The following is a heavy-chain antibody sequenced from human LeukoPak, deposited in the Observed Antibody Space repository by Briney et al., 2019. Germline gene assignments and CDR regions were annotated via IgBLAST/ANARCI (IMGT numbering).Heavy chain of an antibody. V-gene: IGHV3-49*04. J-gene: IGHJ4*02. CDR2: IRSKAYGGTT. CDR3: TRDLFDSSGPPDY. CDR1: EFTFGDYA. D-gene: IGHD3-22*01. Sequence: GGSLRLSCTASEFTFGDYAMSWVRQAPGKGLEWVGFIRSKAYGGTTEYAASVKGRFTISRDDSKNIAYLQMNSLEAEDTAVYYCTRDLFDSSGPPDYWGQGTLVTVSS.